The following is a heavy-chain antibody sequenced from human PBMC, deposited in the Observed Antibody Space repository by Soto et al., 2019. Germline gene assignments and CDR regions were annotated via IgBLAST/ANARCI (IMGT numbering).Heavy chain of an antibody. CDR2: IKSKTDGGTT. V-gene: IGHV3-15*07. J-gene: IGHJ5*02. D-gene: IGHD2-2*01. Sequence: GGSLRLSCAASGFTFSNAWMNWVRQAPGKGLEWVGRIKSKTDGGTTDYAAPVKGRFTISRDDSKNTLYLQMNSLRAEDTAVYYCAKPPSSTSRPDKYNWFDPWGQGTLVTVSS. CDR3: AKPPSSTSRPDKYNWFDP. CDR1: GFTFSNAW.